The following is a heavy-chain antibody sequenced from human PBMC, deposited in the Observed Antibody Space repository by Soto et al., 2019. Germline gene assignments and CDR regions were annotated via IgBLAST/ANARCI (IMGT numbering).Heavy chain of an antibody. CDR3: ARYSSSYGMDV. J-gene: IGHJ6*02. D-gene: IGHD6-13*01. Sequence: QVQLQESGPGLVKPSETLSLTCTVSGGSISSYYWSWIRQPPGKGLEWIGYIYYSGGTNYNPSLKSRVTISVDTSKNQFSLKLSSVTAADTAVYYCARYSSSYGMDVWGQGTTVTVSS. V-gene: IGHV4-59*08. CDR2: IYYSGGT. CDR1: GGSISSYY.